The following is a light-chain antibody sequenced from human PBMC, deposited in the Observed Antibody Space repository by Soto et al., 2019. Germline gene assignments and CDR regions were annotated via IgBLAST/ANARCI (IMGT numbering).Light chain of an antibody. CDR1: QSISSY. J-gene: IGKJ1*01. CDR2: AAS. V-gene: IGKV1-39*01. CDR3: QQYGSSPT. Sequence: DIQMTQSPASLSASVGDRVTITCRASQSISSYLNWYQQKPGKAPKLLIYAASSLQSGVPSRFSGSGSGTDFTLTISRLEPEDFAVYYCQQYGSSPTFGQGTKV.